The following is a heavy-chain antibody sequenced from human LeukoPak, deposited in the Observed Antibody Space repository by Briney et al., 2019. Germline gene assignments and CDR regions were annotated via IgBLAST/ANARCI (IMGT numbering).Heavy chain of an antibody. J-gene: IGHJ6*03. Sequence: SETLSLTCTVSGGSISSYYWSWIRQPAGKGLEWIGRIYTSGSTNYNPSLKSRVTMSVDTSKNQFSLKLSSVTAADTAVYYCARVKRVDIDGYYYYYYMDVWGKGTTVTVSS. D-gene: IGHD5-12*01. CDR2: IYTSGST. CDR1: GGSISSYY. CDR3: ARVKRVDIDGYYYYYYMDV. V-gene: IGHV4-4*07.